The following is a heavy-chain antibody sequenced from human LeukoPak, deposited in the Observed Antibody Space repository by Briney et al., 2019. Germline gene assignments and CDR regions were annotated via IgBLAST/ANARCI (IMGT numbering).Heavy chain of an antibody. CDR1: GYSFTSYW. Sequence: GESLKISCQGSGYSFTSYWIGWVRQMPGKGLEWMGIIFPGDSDTRYNPSFQGQVTISADKSISTAYLQWSSLKASDTAMYYCTRRLVAVSGPFDYWGQGTLVTVSS. D-gene: IGHD6-19*01. CDR3: TRRLVAVSGPFDY. J-gene: IGHJ4*02. CDR2: IFPGDSDT. V-gene: IGHV5-51*01.